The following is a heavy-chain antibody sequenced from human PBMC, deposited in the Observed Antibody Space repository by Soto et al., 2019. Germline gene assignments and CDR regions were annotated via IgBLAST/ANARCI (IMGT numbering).Heavy chain of an antibody. CDR3: ARLTYYYDSSGYSNWFDP. CDR2: ISAYNGNT. CDR1: GYTFTSYG. D-gene: IGHD3-22*01. Sequence: GASVKVSCKASGYTFTSYGISWVRQAPGQGLEWMGWISAYNGNTNYAQKLQGRVTMTTDTSTSTAYMELRSLRSDDTAVYYCARLTYYYDSSGYSNWFDPWGQGTLVTVSS. J-gene: IGHJ5*02. V-gene: IGHV1-18*01.